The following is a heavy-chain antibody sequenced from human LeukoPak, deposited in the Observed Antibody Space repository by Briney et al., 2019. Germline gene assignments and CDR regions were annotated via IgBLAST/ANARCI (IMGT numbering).Heavy chain of an antibody. V-gene: IGHV3-23*01. J-gene: IGHJ4*02. Sequence: PGGSLRLSCAASGFTFSSYAMSWVRQAPGKGLEWVSAISGSGGSTYYADSVKGRFTISRDNSKKTLYLQMNSLRAEDTAVYYCAKGSGMAYYFDYWGQGTLVTVSS. CDR1: GFTFSSYA. D-gene: IGHD5-18*01. CDR2: ISGSGGST. CDR3: AKGSGMAYYFDY.